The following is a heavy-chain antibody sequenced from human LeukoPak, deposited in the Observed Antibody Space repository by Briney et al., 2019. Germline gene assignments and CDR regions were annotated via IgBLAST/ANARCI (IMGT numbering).Heavy chain of an antibody. J-gene: IGHJ4*02. CDR1: GFTFGDYA. D-gene: IGHD3-10*01. Sequence: PGGSLRLSCAASGFTFGDYAMSWVRQAPGKGLEWVGFIRSKAYGGTTEYAASVKGRFTISRDDSKSIAYLQMNSLKTEDTAVYYCTRDYYGSGTREFGYWGQGTLVTVSP. CDR2: IRSKAYGGTT. CDR3: TRDYYGSGTREFGY. V-gene: IGHV3-49*04.